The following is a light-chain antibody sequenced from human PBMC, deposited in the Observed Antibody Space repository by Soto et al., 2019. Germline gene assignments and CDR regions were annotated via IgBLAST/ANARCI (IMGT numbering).Light chain of an antibody. V-gene: IGKV3-20*01. CDR2: GAS. J-gene: IGKJ1*01. CDR3: QQYVSSPWA. Sequence: EIVMEQSPATRSVSPGERATLSCRASQSVSSSYLAWYQQKPGQAPRLLIYGASIRATDIPDRFSGSGSGTDFTLTISSLEPEDFAVYYCQQYVSSPWAFGQRAKVDI. CDR1: QSVSSSY.